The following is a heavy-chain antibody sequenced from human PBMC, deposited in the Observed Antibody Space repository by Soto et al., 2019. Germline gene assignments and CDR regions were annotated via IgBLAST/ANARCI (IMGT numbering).Heavy chain of an antibody. CDR3: ARERDYDFWSGYYTGSTFDI. CDR1: RDSVSSNSAA. D-gene: IGHD3-3*01. Sequence: SQTLSLTCVISRDSVSSNSAAWNWIRPSPSRGLEWLGRTYYRSKWYNDYAVSVKSRITINPDTSKNQFSLQLNSVTPEDTAVYYCARERDYDFWSGYYTGSTFDIWGQGTMVTVSS. V-gene: IGHV6-1*01. CDR2: TYYRSKWYN. J-gene: IGHJ3*02.